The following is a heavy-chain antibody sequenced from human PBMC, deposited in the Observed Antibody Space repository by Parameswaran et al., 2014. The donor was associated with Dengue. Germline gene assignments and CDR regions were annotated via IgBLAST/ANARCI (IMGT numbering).Heavy chain of an antibody. V-gene: IGHV4-59*01. CDR2: IYYSGST. Sequence: WIRQPPGKGLEWIGYIYYSGSTNYNPSLKSRLTISLDTSKNQFSLNLNSVTAADTAVYYCARGGLGYCSGGTCSHYMDVWGKGTTVTVSS. J-gene: IGHJ6*03. CDR3: ARGGLGYCSGGTCSHYMDV. D-gene: IGHD2-15*01.